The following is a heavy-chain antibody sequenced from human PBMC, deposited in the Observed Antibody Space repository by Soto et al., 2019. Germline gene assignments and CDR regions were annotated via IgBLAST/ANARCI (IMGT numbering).Heavy chain of an antibody. CDR1: GFTFSVHS. CDR3: ARGTVPDY. D-gene: IGHD4-17*01. J-gene: IGHJ4*02. Sequence: PGGSLRLSCAASGFTFSVHSMNWVRRAPGKGLEWVSYISSTSSARYYADSVRGRFTISRDNVKYSLYLQMNSLTDEDTAVYYCARGTVPDYWGQGTLVTVSS. CDR2: ISSTSSAR. V-gene: IGHV3-48*02.